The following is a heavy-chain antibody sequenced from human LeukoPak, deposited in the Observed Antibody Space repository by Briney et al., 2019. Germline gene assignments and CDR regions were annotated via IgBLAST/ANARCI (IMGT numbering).Heavy chain of an antibody. V-gene: IGHV3-21*01. CDR1: GFTFNNYN. Sequence: GGSLRLSCAASGFTFNNYNMNWVRQAPGKALEWVSSITSSGTYIFYADSVKGRFTISRDNAKNSLYLQMNSLRAEDTAVYYCARDLNDYVWGSYRYFDYWGQGTLVTVSS. J-gene: IGHJ4*02. D-gene: IGHD3-16*02. CDR3: ARDLNDYVWGSYRYFDY. CDR2: ITSSGTYI.